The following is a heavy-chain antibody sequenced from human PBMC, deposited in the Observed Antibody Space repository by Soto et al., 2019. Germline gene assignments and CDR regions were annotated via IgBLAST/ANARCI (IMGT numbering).Heavy chain of an antibody. Sequence: SETLSLTCSVSGAALNSGNYYWSWIRQVPGKGLEWIGHIYVTGAVDYNPSLRDRITISQDTSERQFSLNLRLVTAADTAVYYCTRLRIATNNYKWFDPWGQGTLVTVSS. D-gene: IGHD2-21*01. CDR1: GAALNSGNYY. CDR2: IYVTGAV. J-gene: IGHJ5*02. V-gene: IGHV4-31*03. CDR3: TRLRIATNNYKWFDP.